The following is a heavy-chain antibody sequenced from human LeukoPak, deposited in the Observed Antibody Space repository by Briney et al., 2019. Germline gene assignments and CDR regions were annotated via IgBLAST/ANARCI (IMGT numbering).Heavy chain of an antibody. Sequence: PGGSLRLSCAASGFTFSSYSMTWVRQAPGKGLEWVSSISSSSSYIYYADSVKGRFTISRDNAKNSLYLQMNSLRAEDTAVYYCARETYYYDSSGYSGHAFDIWGQGTMVTVSS. D-gene: IGHD3-22*01. CDR1: GFTFSSYS. CDR3: ARETYYYDSSGYSGHAFDI. V-gene: IGHV3-21*01. J-gene: IGHJ3*02. CDR2: ISSSSSYI.